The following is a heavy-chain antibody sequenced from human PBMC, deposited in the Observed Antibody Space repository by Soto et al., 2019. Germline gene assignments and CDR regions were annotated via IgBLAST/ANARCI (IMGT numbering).Heavy chain of an antibody. CDR1: GFTFSSYA. CDR2: ISGSGGST. D-gene: IGHD3-16*02. Sequence: VQLLESGGGLVQPGGSLRLSCAASGFTFSSYAMSWVRQAPGKGLEWVSAISGSGGSTYYADSVKGRFTISRDNSKNTLNLQMNSLRAEDTAVYYCAKDRENYDYIWGSYRYTLFGDYWGQGTLVTGSS. J-gene: IGHJ4*02. V-gene: IGHV3-23*01. CDR3: AKDRENYDYIWGSYRYTLFGDY.